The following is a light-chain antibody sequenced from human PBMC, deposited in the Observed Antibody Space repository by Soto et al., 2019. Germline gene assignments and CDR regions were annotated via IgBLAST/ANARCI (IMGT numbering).Light chain of an antibody. CDR2: EGS. V-gene: IGLV2-23*01. Sequence: ALTQPASVSGSPGQSITISCTGTSSDVGSYKFVSWYQQHPGKAPKLMIYEGSKRPSGVSNRFSGSKSGNTASLTSSGLQAEDEADYYCCSYAGSSTLVFGGGTKLTVL. J-gene: IGLJ2*01. CDR3: CSYAGSSTLV. CDR1: SSDVGSYKF.